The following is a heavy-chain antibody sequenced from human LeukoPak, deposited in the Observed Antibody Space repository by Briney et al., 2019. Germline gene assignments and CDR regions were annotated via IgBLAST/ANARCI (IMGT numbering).Heavy chain of an antibody. CDR3: AKDDDGHHHGVDH. CDR2: IGYSAGDT. Sequence: GGSLRLSCAASGFTVSSYAMNWVRQAPGKGLGWVSAIGYSAGDTYYADSVKGRFTISRDNSMNTLYLQMSSLRADDTALYYCAKDDDGHHHGVDHWGQGTLVTVSS. CDR1: GFTVSSYA. D-gene: IGHD4-17*01. J-gene: IGHJ4*02. V-gene: IGHV3-23*01.